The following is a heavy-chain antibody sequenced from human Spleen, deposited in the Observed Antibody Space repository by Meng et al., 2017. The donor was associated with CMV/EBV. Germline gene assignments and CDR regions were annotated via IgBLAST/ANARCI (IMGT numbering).Heavy chain of an antibody. CDR3: ATLGFWGDYFDH. CDR2: ISGYNGNT. CDR1: GVTFDSHG. J-gene: IGHJ4*02. Sequence: ASVKVSCKASGVTFDSHGITWARQAPGQGLEWMGWISGYNGNTKYAQKFHDRVTTTTDTTSSTAYMELRSLRSDDTAVYYCATLGFWGDYFDHWGQGTLVTVSS. V-gene: IGHV1-18*01. D-gene: IGHD3-16*01.